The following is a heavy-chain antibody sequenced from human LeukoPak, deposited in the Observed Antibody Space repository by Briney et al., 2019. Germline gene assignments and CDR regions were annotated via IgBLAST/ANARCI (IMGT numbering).Heavy chain of an antibody. CDR3: ARGRGAGSGSYTY. V-gene: IGHV4-34*01. D-gene: IGHD1-26*01. CDR1: GGPFSGYY. J-gene: IGHJ4*02. CDR2: INHSGST. Sequence: PSETLSLTCAVYGGPFSGYYWSWIRQPPGKGLEWIGEINHSGSTNYNPTLKSRVTISVDTSKNQFSLKLSSVTAADTAVYYCARGRGAGSGSYTYWGQGTLVTVSS.